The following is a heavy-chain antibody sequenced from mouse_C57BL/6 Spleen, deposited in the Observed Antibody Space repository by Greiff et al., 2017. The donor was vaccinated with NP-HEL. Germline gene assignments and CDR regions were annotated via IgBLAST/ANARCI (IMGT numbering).Heavy chain of an antibody. V-gene: IGHV1-15*01. J-gene: IGHJ3*01. CDR2: IDPETGGT. CDR3: TRSGSGAWFAY. Sequence: VQLQQSGAELVRPGASVTLSCKASGYTFTDYEMHWVKQTPVHGLEWIGAIDPETGGTAYNQKFKGKAILTADKSSSTAYMELRSLTSEDSAVYYCTRSGSGAWFAYWGQGTLVTVSA. D-gene: IGHD3-2*02. CDR1: GYTFTDYE.